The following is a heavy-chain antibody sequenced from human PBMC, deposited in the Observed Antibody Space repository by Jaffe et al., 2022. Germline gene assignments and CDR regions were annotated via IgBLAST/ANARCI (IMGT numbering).Heavy chain of an antibody. CDR1: GFTFSGYC. CDR2: ISNTITTI. CDR3: ARRYCSSGECSFDY. V-gene: IGHV3-48*01. J-gene: IGHJ4*02. Sequence: EVQLVESGGGLVRPGGSLRLSCTASGFTFSGYCMNWVRQAPGKGLEWVSYISNTITTIYYADSVKGRFTISRDNAKNSLYLQMNSLRAEDTAVYYCARRYCSSGECSFDYWGLGTLVTVSS. D-gene: IGHD2-8*01.